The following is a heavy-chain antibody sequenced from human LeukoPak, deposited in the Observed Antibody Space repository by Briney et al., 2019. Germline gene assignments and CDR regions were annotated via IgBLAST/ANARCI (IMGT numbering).Heavy chain of an antibody. J-gene: IGHJ4*02. CDR3: ARDGAVAGLHY. CDR2: IISSSSYI. CDR1: GFTFSSYR. Sequence: GGSLRLSCAASGFTFSSYRMNWVRQAPGKGLEWVSSIISSSSYIYYADSVKGRFTISRANAKNSLYLQMNSLRSEDTAVYYCARDGAVAGLHYWGQGTLITVSS. V-gene: IGHV3-21*01. D-gene: IGHD6-19*01.